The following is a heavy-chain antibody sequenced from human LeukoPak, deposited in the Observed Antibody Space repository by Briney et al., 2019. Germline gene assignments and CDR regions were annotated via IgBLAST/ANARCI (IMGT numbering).Heavy chain of an antibody. J-gene: IGHJ6*02. Sequence: ASVKVSCKASGYTFTSYAISWVRQAPGQGLEWMGWISAYNGATNYAQKFQGRVTMTTDASTTTAYMELRSLRSDDTAVYYCARPNSSGRPLGVMDVWGQGTTVAVSS. D-gene: IGHD6-19*01. CDR2: ISAYNGAT. CDR1: GYTFTSYA. V-gene: IGHV1-18*01. CDR3: ARPNSSGRPLGVMDV.